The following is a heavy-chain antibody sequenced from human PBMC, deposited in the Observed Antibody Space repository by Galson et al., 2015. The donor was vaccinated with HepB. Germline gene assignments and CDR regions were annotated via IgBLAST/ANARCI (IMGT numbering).Heavy chain of an antibody. V-gene: IGHV3-23*01. J-gene: IGHJ6*02. CDR3: ARDREVGYNPWSWGPKDYYKYYAMDV. D-gene: IGHD1-1*01. Sequence: SLRLSCAASGFSFSSYAMNWVWQAPGKGLEWVSGISGRGGSTHYAESVKGRFIISRGNSEKILYLQMNSLRVEDTARYFCARDREVGYNPWSWGPKDYYKYYAMDVWGQGTIVTVSS. CDR2: ISGRGGST. CDR1: GFSFSSYA.